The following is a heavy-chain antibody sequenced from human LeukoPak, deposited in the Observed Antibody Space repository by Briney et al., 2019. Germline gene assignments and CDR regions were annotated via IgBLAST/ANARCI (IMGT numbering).Heavy chain of an antibody. CDR3: ARNGRKMALYDSSGFDAFDI. D-gene: IGHD3-22*01. CDR1: GGSISSGSYY. Sequence: SETLSLTCTVSGGSISSGSYYWSWIRQPPGKGLEWIGYVYYSGTTNYNPSLKSRVTISVDTSKNQFSLKLSSVTAADTAVYYCARNGRKMALYDSSGFDAFDIWGQGTMVTVSS. CDR2: VYYSGTT. J-gene: IGHJ3*02. V-gene: IGHV4-61*01.